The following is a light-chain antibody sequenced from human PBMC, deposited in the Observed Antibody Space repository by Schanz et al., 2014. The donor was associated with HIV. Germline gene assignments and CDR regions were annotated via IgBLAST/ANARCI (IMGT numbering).Light chain of an antibody. Sequence: QSALTQPASVSGSPGQSITISCTGTSSDVGRYNYVSWYQQHPGKVPKLMIYEVTKWPSGVPDRFSGSKSGNTASLTISGLQAEDEADYYCCSYAGTSPPLYVFGSGTKLTVL. CDR1: SSDVGRYNY. J-gene: IGLJ1*01. CDR2: EVT. CDR3: CSYAGTSPPLYV. V-gene: IGLV2-11*01.